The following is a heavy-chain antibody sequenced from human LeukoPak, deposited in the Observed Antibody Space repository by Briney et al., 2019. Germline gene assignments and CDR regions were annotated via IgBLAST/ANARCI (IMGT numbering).Heavy chain of an antibody. Sequence: GGSLRLSCAASGFTYSSYSMNWVRQAPGKGLEWISYISSSSSTIYYADSVKGRFTISRDNAENSLYLQMNSLRAEDTAVYYCARDLVVVMYEDFWGQGTLVTVSS. D-gene: IGHD3-22*01. CDR1: GFTYSSYS. J-gene: IGHJ4*02. CDR2: ISSSSSTI. V-gene: IGHV3-48*01. CDR3: ARDLVVVMYEDF.